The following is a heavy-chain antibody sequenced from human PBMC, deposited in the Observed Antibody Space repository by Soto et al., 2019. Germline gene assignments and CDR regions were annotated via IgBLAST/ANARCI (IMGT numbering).Heavy chain of an antibody. D-gene: IGHD6-19*01. CDR1: GFTFSDYY. V-gene: IGHV3-11*01. CDR2: ISTSGSTI. J-gene: IGHJ3*02. CDR3: ARGGAGRRSGRMGAFDI. Sequence: TRGSLVLGWVSSGFTFSDYYMDWIRQAPGKGLEWVSYISTSGSTIYYADSVKGRFTISRDNAKNSLYLQMNSLRAEDTAVYYCARGGAGRRSGRMGAFDIWGQGTMVTVSS.